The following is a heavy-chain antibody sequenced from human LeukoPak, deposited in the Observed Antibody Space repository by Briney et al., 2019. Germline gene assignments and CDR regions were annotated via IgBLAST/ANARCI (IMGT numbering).Heavy chain of an antibody. CDR3: ARDYPSYCTGSSCYEVY. V-gene: IGHV3-21*01. D-gene: IGHD2-2*01. CDR2: NSTSSSYI. J-gene: IGHJ4*02. Sequence: PGGSLRLSCAASGFTFSNYNMNWVRQAPGKELEWVSSNSTSSSYIYYADSVKGRFTISRDDAKNSLYLQMNSLRAEDTAVYYCARDYPSYCTGSSCYEVYWGQGTLVTVSS. CDR1: GFTFSNYN.